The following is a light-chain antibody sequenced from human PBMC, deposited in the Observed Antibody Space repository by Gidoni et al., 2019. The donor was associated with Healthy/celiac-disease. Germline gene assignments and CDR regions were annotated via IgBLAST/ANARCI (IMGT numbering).Light chain of an antibody. V-gene: IGKV3-11*01. CDR1: QRVSSY. J-gene: IGKJ3*01. Sequence: DIVLTQSSATLSLSPGERTTLSCRASQRVSSYLAWYQQKPGQAPRLLIYDASNRATGIPARFSGSGSGTDFTLTISSLEPEDFAVYYCQQRSNWPPLFTFGPGTKVDIK. CDR3: QQRSNWPPLFT. CDR2: DAS.